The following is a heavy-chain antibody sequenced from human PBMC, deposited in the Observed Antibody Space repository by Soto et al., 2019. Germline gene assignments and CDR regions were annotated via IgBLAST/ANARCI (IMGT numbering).Heavy chain of an antibody. V-gene: IGHV4-61*01. CDR3: AREFVLTWFYGMDV. J-gene: IGHJ6*02. CDR1: GGSVSSGSYY. D-gene: IGHD3-9*01. Sequence: SETLSLTCTVSGGSVSSGSYYWSWIRQPPGKGLEWIGYIYYSGSTNYNPSLKSRVTISVDTSKNQFSLKLSSVTAADTAVYYCAREFVLTWFYGMDVWGQGTTVTVSS. CDR2: IYYSGST.